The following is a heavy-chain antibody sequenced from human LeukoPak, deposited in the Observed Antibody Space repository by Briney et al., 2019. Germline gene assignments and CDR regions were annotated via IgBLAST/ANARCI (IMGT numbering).Heavy chain of an antibody. CDR1: VFTFGSYW. CDR2: IQKDGSEK. D-gene: IGHD5-12*01. CDR3: ARDSGNSGYDVHDY. V-gene: IGHV3-7*01. J-gene: IGHJ4*02. Sequence: PGGSLRLSCAASVFTFGSYWMTGVRQAPGKGLEWVANIQKDGSEKNYVDSVKGRFTISRDNAKNSLYLQMNSMRAEDTAVYYCARDSGNSGYDVHDYWGQGTLVTVSS.